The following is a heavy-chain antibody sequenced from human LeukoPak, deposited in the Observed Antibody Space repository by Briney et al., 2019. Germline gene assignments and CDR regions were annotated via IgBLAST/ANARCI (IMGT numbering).Heavy chain of an antibody. J-gene: IGHJ6*03. D-gene: IGHD3-22*01. CDR1: GGTFSSYA. CDR2: IIPIFGTA. Sequence: GASVKVSCKASGGTFSSYAISWVRQAPGQGLEWMGGIIPIFGTANYAQKFQGRVTITADKSTSTAYMELSSLRSEDTAVYYCARAWDSSAPQYYYYMDVWGKGTTVTVSS. CDR3: ARAWDSSAPQYYYYMDV. V-gene: IGHV1-69*06.